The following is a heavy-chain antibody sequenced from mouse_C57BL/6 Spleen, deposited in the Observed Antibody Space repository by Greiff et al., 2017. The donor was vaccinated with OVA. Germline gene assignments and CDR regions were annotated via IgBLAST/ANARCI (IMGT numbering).Heavy chain of an antibody. D-gene: IGHD1-1*01. V-gene: IGHV1-64*01. CDR1: GYTFTSYW. J-gene: IGHJ4*01. CDR2: IHPNSGST. CDR3: AREGVVVDAMDY. Sequence: QVQLKQPGAELVKPGASVKLSCKASGYTFTSYWMHWVKQRPGQGLEWIGMIHPNSGSTNYNEKFKSKATLTVDKSSSTAYMQLSSLTSEDSAVYDCAREGVVVDAMDYWGQGTSVTVSS.